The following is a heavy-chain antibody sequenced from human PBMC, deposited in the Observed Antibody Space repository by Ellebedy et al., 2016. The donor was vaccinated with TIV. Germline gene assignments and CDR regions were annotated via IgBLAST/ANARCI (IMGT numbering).Heavy chain of an antibody. CDR1: GFTFSGYS. Sequence: GESLKISCAASGFTFSGYSMNWVRQAPGKGLEWVSYISSSSTTIYYADSVKGRFTISRDNAKNSLYLQMNSLRAEDTAVYYCARGGVWFGELLDYWGQGTLVTVSS. D-gene: IGHD3-10*01. V-gene: IGHV3-48*01. CDR2: ISSSSTTI. J-gene: IGHJ4*02. CDR3: ARGGVWFGELLDY.